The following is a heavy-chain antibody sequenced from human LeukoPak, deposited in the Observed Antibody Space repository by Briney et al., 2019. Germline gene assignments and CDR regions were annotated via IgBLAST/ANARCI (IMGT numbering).Heavy chain of an antibody. CDR1: GFTFSTYS. CDR2: ISSSSSII. Sequence: GGSLRLSCAASGFTFSTYSMNWVRQAPGKGLEWVSYISSSSSIIYYADSVKGRFTVSRDNAKNSLYLQMNSLRAEDTAVYYCVRAHDDYGVDYWGQGTLVTVSS. J-gene: IGHJ4*02. V-gene: IGHV3-48*01. CDR3: VRAHDDYGVDY. D-gene: IGHD4-17*01.